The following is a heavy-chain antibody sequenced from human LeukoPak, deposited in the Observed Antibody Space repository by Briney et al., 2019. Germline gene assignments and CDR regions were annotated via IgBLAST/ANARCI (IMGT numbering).Heavy chain of an antibody. CDR2: IGTGTSTV. CDR1: GFTFTSYT. CDR3: VRDKDRGFDS. J-gene: IGHJ4*02. V-gene: IGHV3-48*01. Sequence: PGGSLRLSCAASGFTFTSYTMNWVRQAPGKGLEWVSHIGTGTSTVGYADSIKGRFTISRDNAKNSVDLQMSSPRVDDSAVYYCVRDKDRGFDSWGQGTLVTVSS. D-gene: IGHD3-10*01.